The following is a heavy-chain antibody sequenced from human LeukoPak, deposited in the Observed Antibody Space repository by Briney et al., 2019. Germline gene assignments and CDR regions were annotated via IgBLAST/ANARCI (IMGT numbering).Heavy chain of an antibody. J-gene: IGHJ4*02. Sequence: GGSLRLPCAASGFPFSTSWMHWVRQAPGKALVWVSRINSDGSRTTYADTAKGRITISRNNAKNTLYLQMNSLRAEDTAVYYCARVRESRFDDWGQGTLVTVSS. D-gene: IGHD3-10*01. CDR1: GFPFSTSW. V-gene: IGHV3-74*01. CDR2: INSDGSRT. CDR3: ARVRESRFDD.